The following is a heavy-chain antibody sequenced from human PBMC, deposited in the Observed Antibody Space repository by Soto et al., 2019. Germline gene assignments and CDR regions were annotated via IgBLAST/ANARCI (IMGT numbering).Heavy chain of an antibody. CDR1: GFTFSSYS. Sequence: GGSLRLSCAASGFTFSSYSMNWVRQAPGKGLEWVSSISSSSSYIYYADSVKGRFTISRDNAKNSLYLQMNSLRAEDTAVYYCARALNIVVVPAAMCAFDIWGQGTMVTVSS. J-gene: IGHJ3*02. CDR3: ARALNIVVVPAAMCAFDI. CDR2: ISSSSSYI. D-gene: IGHD2-2*01. V-gene: IGHV3-21*01.